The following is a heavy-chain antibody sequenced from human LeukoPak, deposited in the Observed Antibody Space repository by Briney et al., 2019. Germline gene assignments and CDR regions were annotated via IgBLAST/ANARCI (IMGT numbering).Heavy chain of an antibody. CDR1: GYTFTSYY. CDR2: INPSGGST. CDR3: ARDPVVSTSPRAYWFDP. D-gene: IGHD2-2*01. J-gene: IGHJ5*02. Sequence: ASVKVSCKASGYTFTSYYIHWVRQAPGQGLEWMGIINPSGGSTSYAQKFQGRVTMTRDTSTSTVYMELSSLRSEDTAVYYCARDPVVSTSPRAYWFDPWGQGTLVTVSS. V-gene: IGHV1-46*01.